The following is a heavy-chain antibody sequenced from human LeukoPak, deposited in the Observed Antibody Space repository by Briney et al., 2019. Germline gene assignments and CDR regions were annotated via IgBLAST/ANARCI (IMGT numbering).Heavy chain of an antibody. J-gene: IGHJ4*02. CDR2: ISYDGSKK. V-gene: IGHV3-30*18. Sequence: GRSLRLSCAASGFIFSNYGMHWVRKAPGKGLEWVAVISYDGSKKYYADSVKGRFTISRDNSKNTLYLQMNSLRAEDTAVYYCAKEGYNMGFDYWGQGTLVTVSS. CDR1: GFIFSNYG. CDR3: AKEGYNMGFDY. D-gene: IGHD1-14*01.